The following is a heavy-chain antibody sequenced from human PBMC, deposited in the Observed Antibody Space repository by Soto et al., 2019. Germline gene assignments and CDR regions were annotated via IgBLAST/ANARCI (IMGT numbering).Heavy chain of an antibody. CDR1: GESFSGEY. CDR2: VHQTGVT. D-gene: IGHD2-15*01. V-gene: IGHV4-34*02. Sequence: QVQLQQWGAGLLKPSETLSLTCAVYGESFSGEYWTWIRQPPGKGLEWIGRVHQTGVTKYNPSLESRVTISADTSKNQFSLRLSSVTAADTATYYCARGRYCNGGSCRFDYWGHGTLVTVSS. CDR3: ARGRYCNGGSCRFDY. J-gene: IGHJ4*01.